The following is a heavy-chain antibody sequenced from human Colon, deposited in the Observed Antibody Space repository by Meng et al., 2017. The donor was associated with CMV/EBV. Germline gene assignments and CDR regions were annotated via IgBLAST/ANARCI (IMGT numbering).Heavy chain of an antibody. Sequence: ASVTVSCKASGYTFTDYYMHWVRQAPGQGPEWMGWINPRSGGTDYEQRFQGRVTMTRDTSISTAYMDLSSLRSDDTAVYYCARTGRHHSECYFYHGMDVWGQGTTVTVSS. CDR1: GYTFTDYY. CDR2: INPRSGGT. D-gene: IGHD1-14*01. CDR3: ARTGRHHSECYFYHGMDV. V-gene: IGHV1-2*02. J-gene: IGHJ6*02.